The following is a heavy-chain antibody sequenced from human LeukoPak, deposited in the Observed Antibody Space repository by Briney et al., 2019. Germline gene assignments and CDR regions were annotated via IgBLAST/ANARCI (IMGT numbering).Heavy chain of an antibody. V-gene: IGHV4-4*07. Sequence: SETLSLTCTVSGGSTVGYYWSWIRQPAGKGLEWIGRLFTNEDTYYNPSLRSRVTMSVDTSKNRFSLTLTSVTAADKAVYYCAREEGVRGLPDHWGQGTLVTVSS. J-gene: IGHJ5*02. CDR3: AREEGVRGLPDH. D-gene: IGHD2-15*01. CDR2: LFTNEDT. CDR1: GGSTVGYY.